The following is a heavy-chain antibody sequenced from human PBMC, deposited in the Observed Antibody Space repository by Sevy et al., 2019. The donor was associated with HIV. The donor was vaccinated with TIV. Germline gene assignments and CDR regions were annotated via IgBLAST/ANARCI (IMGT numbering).Heavy chain of an antibody. J-gene: IGHJ4*02. CDR2: ISYDGRNK. CDR1: GFTFSSYA. D-gene: IGHD2-21*02. CDR3: VRVGVSYCTDDCYHRFDY. Sequence: GGSLRLSCSASGFTFSSYALLWVRQAPGKGLEWVSLISYDGRNKYYSDSVKSRFAISRDESKTTLFLQMESLRTEDTAIYYCVRVGVSYCTDDCYHRFDYWGRGTLVTVSS. V-gene: IGHV3-30*09.